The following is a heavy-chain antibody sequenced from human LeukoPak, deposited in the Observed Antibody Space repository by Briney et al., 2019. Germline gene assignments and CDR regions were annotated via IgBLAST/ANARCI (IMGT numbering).Heavy chain of an antibody. D-gene: IGHD3-22*01. J-gene: IGHJ4*02. Sequence: GGSLRLSCSASGFTFSRYAMHWVRQPPGKGLEYVSAITNNGRSTYYADSVKGRFTISRDNSKNTLYLQMSSLRAEDTAVYYCASAYSYDSSGYYPFDYWGQGTLVTVPS. V-gene: IGHV3-64D*06. CDR2: ITNNGRST. CDR1: GFTFSRYA. CDR3: ASAYSYDSSGYYPFDY.